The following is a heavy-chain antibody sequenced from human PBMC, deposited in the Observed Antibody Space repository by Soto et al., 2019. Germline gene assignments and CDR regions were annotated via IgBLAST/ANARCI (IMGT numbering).Heavy chain of an antibody. J-gene: IGHJ2*01. CDR3: FFQAEDGIRDVRSVSAFLLNRSSDL. D-gene: IGHD3-10*02. V-gene: IGHV3-23*01. CDR2: ISGSGGST. Sequence: GKGLEWVSAISGSGGSTYYADSVKGRVTISRDNSKNTLYLQMNSLRAEDTVVYFFFFQAEDGIRDVRSVSAFLLNRSSDL.